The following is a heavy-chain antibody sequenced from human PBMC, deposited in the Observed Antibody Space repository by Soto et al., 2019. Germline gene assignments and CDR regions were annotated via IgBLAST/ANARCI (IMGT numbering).Heavy chain of an antibody. Sequence: QVQLAESGGGVVQPGRSLRLSCAASGFTFSSYAMHWVRQAPGKGLEWVAVISYDESKRYYADSVKGRFTISRDNSKNTLYLQMNSMRAEDTAVYYWAKPRMVRGVIQYYFDYGGRGALVTVSS. J-gene: IGHJ4*02. CDR2: ISYDESKR. D-gene: IGHD3-10*01. V-gene: IGHV3-30-3*02. CDR1: GFTFSSYA. CDR3: AKPRMVRGVIQYYFDY.